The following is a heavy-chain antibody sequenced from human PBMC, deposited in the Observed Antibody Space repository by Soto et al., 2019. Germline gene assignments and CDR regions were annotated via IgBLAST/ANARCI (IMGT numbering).Heavy chain of an antibody. CDR1: GGSIGSSSYY. Sequence: PSETLSLTCTVSGGSIGSSSYYWCWIRQPPGKGLEWIGSIYYSGSTYYNPSLKSRVTISVDTSKNQFSLKLSSVTAADTAVYYCARRVLQTDFCRGYIDYMDVWGKGTTVTVSS. J-gene: IGHJ6*03. V-gene: IGHV4-39*01. D-gene: IGHD3-3*01. CDR2: IYYSGST. CDR3: ARRVLQTDFCRGYIDYMDV.